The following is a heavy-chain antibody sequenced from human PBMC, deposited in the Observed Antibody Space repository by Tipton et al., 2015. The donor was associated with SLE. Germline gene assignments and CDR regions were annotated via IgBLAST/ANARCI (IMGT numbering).Heavy chain of an antibody. D-gene: IGHD3/OR15-3a*01. V-gene: IGHV4-61*02. CDR3: ARGGLGKGVGDY. J-gene: IGHJ4*02. Sequence: TLSLTCTVSGGSISSGSYYWSWIRQPAGKGLEWIGRIFDTGSTDYNPSLKSRVTISVDNSLNQFSLKLSSVTAADTAVYYCARGGLGKGVGDYWGQGSLVTVSS. CDR2: IFDTGST. CDR1: GGSISSGSYY.